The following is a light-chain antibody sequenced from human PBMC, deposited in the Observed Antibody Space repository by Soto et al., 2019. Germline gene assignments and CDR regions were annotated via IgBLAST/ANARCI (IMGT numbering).Light chain of an antibody. CDR2: KAT. J-gene: IGKJ1*01. Sequence: VQITQSPASLSASVGDRVTITCRASQSVQTWLAWFQQKPVKAPKLLIYKATTLETGVTSRFSGSGSETEFTLTISSLQPDDLGTYYCQQYNNYLTFGQGTKVAIK. CDR3: QQYNNYLT. V-gene: IGKV1-5*03. CDR1: QSVQTW.